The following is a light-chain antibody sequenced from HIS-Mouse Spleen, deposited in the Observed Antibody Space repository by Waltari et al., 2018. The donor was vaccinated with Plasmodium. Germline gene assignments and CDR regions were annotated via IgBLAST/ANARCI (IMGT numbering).Light chain of an antibody. J-gene: IGLJ1*01. CDR1: RSDVGSYNL. CDR2: EGS. V-gene: IGLV2-23*01. Sequence: QSALTQPASVSGSPGQSITISCTGTRSDVGSYNLVSWYQQHTGKAPKLMIYEGSKRPSGVSNRFSGSKSGNTASLTISGLQAEDEADYYCCSYAGSSTYVFGTGTKVTVL. CDR3: CSYAGSSTYV.